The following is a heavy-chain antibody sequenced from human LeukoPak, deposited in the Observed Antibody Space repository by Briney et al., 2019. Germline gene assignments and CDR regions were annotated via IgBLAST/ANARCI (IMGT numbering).Heavy chain of an antibody. V-gene: IGHV4-59*12. Sequence: PSETLSLTFAVSGDSISTYYLTWLRPSPGKGLEWIWYMYYSGSPNYNPSLQSRVTMSVDTSKNQFSLRLSCVPAADPAVHCCARDKRDSSDSSGYIEAFEVWGQGTMVTVSS. CDR2: MYYSGSP. J-gene: IGHJ3*01. D-gene: IGHD3-22*01. CDR3: ARDKRDSSDSSGYIEAFEV. CDR1: GDSISTYY.